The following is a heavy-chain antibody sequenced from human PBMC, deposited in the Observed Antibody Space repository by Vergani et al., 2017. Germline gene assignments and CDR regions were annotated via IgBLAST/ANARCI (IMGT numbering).Heavy chain of an antibody. CDR1: GGSISSYY. J-gene: IGHJ6*02. V-gene: IGHV4-4*08. CDR2: IYTSGST. Sequence: QVQLQESGPGLVKPSETLSLTCTVSGGSISSYYWSWIRQPPGKGLEWIGYIYTSGSTNYNPSLKSRVTISVDTSKNQFSLKLSSVTAADTAVYYCAKLIYTGYSSGWYSPGEERYGMDVWGQGTTVTVSS. CDR3: AKLIYTGYSSGWYSPGEERYGMDV. D-gene: IGHD6-19*01.